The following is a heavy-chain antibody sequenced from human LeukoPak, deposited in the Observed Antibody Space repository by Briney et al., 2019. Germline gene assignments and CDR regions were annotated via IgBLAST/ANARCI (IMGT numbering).Heavy chain of an antibody. V-gene: IGHV3-23*01. D-gene: IGHD6-19*01. CDR1: GFTFTTSA. Sequence: QPGGSLRLSCEAPGFTFTTSAMSWVRQAPGKGLEWVSGISDSTYFADSVKGRFTISRDNSKNTLYLQMNSLRAEDTAVYYCVRDIYSSVPSIYWGQGTLVTVSS. J-gene: IGHJ4*02. CDR2: ISDST. CDR3: VRDIYSSVPSIY.